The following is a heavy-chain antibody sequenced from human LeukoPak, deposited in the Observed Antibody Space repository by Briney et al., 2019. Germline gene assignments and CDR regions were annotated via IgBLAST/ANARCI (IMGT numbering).Heavy chain of an antibody. J-gene: IGHJ4*02. CDR2: IYTSGST. D-gene: IGHD5-12*01. CDR1: GGSISSYY. CDR3: ARLGDYGGYDRSPIDY. V-gene: IGHV4-4*07. Sequence: SETLSLTCTVSGGSISSYYWSWIRQPAGKGLEWIGRIYTSGSTNYNPSLKSRVTMSVDTSKNQFSLKLSSVTAADTAVYYCARLGDYGGYDRSPIDYWGQGTLVTVSS.